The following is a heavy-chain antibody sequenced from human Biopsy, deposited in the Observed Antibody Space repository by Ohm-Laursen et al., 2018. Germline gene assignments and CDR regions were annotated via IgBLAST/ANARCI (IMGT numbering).Heavy chain of an antibody. Sequence: SDTLSLTCTVSRDSINNYYWTWIRQSPGKGLEWIGYIYYTGSTNYNPSVKSRVTISVDTSKNQLSLSLSSVTAADTAVYYCARRTLFTHYFDFWGPGTLVTVSS. J-gene: IGHJ4*02. CDR1: RDSINNYY. CDR2: IYYTGST. D-gene: IGHD3-3*01. CDR3: ARRTLFTHYFDF. V-gene: IGHV4-59*08.